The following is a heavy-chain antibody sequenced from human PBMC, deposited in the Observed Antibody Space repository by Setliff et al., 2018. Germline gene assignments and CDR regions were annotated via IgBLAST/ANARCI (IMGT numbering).Heavy chain of an antibody. CDR1: GYTFTTYG. Sequence: ASVKVSCKASGYTFTTYGVAWVRQAPGQGLEWVGWISGYNGNTDYAQNLQGRVTMTIDTSTSTAYMELRSLRSDDTATYFCARDRDVSTIFGVVIPAASGLGYWGQGTLVTVSS. D-gene: IGHD3-3*01. J-gene: IGHJ4*02. CDR2: ISGYNGNT. CDR3: ARDRDVSTIFGVVIPAASGLGY. V-gene: IGHV1-18*01.